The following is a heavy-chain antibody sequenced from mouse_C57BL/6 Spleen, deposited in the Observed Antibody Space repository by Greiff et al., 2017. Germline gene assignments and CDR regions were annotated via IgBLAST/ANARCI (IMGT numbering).Heavy chain of an antibody. Sequence: EVKLMESGGGLVKPGGSLKLSCAASGFTFSSYAMSWVRQTPEKRLEWVATISDGGSYTYYPDNVKGRFTISRDNAKNNLYLQMSHLKSEDTAMYYCVRRNYDFFFDYWGQGTTLTVSS. CDR1: GFTFSSYA. CDR2: ISDGGSYT. CDR3: VRRNYDFFFDY. J-gene: IGHJ2*01. D-gene: IGHD2-1*01. V-gene: IGHV5-4*03.